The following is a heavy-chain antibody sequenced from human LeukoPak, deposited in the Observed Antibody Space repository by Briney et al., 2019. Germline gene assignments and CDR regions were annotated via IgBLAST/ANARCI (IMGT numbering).Heavy chain of an antibody. J-gene: IGHJ5*02. D-gene: IGHD3-9*01. V-gene: IGHV4-34*01. Sequence: PSETLSLTCAVYGGSFSGYYWSWIRQPPGKGLEWIGEINHSGSTNYNPSLKSRVTISVDTSKNQFSLKLSSVTAADTAVYYCARARRYFDWLLYGNWFDPWGQGTLVTVSS. CDR2: INHSGST. CDR1: GGSFSGYY. CDR3: ARARRYFDWLLYGNWFDP.